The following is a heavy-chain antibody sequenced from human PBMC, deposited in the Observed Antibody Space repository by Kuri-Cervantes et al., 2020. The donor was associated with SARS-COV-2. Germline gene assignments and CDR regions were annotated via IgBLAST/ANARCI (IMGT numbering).Heavy chain of an antibody. Sequence: SETLSLTCTVSGYSISSDYYWGWIRQPPGKGLEWIGSIYHSGSTYYNPSLKSRVTISVDTSKNQFSLKLSSVTAADTAVYYCARRTVGHFDLWGRGTLVTVSS. V-gene: IGHV4-38-2*02. CDR1: GYSISSDYY. J-gene: IGHJ2*01. CDR3: ARRTVGHFDL. D-gene: IGHD3-16*01. CDR2: IYHSGST.